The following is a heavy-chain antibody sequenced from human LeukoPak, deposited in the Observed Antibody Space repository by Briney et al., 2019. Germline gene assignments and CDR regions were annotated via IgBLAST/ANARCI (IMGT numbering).Heavy chain of an antibody. CDR2: INHSGST. V-gene: IGHV4-34*01. D-gene: IGHD2-15*01. CDR3: ARGGGKGRRFDY. Sequence: PSETLSLTCAVYGGSFSGYYWSWIRQPPGKGLEWIGEINHSGSTNYNPSLKSRVTISVDTSKNQFSLKLSSVTAAGTAVYYCARGGGKGRRFDYWGQGTLVTVSS. J-gene: IGHJ4*02. CDR1: GGSFSGYY.